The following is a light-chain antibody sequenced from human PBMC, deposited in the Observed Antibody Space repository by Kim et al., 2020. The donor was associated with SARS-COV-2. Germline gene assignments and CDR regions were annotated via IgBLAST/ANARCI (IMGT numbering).Light chain of an antibody. CDR2: QDT. CDR3: QAWDSSTVV. V-gene: IGLV3-1*01. CDR1: KLGDNY. Sequence: SYELTQPPSVSVSPGQTASITCSGDKLGDNYACWYQQKSGRSPVLVIYQDTKRPSGIPERFSGSNSGNTATLTISGTQAMDEADYYCQAWDSSTVVFGGGTQLTVL. J-gene: IGLJ2*01.